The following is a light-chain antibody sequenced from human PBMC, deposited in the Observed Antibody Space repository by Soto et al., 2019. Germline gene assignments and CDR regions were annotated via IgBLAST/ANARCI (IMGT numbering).Light chain of an antibody. CDR1: QSISSW. J-gene: IGKJ5*01. V-gene: IGKV1-5*01. Sequence: DIQMTQSHSILSAFVGDRVTITCRASQSISSWLAWYQQKPGKAPKLLIFDAFSLESVVPSRFSGSRSGTEFTLTVSSLQSEDFEIYYCQQYNNWPITFGQGTRLEIK. CDR3: QQYNNWPIT. CDR2: DAF.